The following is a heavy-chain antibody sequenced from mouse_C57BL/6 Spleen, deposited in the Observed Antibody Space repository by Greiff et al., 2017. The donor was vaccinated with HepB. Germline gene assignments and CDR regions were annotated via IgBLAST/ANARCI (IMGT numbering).Heavy chain of an antibody. CDR1: GYSFTGYY. CDR2: INPSTGGT. CDR3: ARGHYY. J-gene: IGHJ2*01. Sequence: EVQLQQSGPELVKPGASVKISCKASGYSFTGYYMNWVKQSPEKSLEWIGEINPSTGGTTYNQKFKAKATLTVDKSSSTAYMQLKSLTSEDSAVYYCARGHYYWGQGTTLTVSS. V-gene: IGHV1-42*01.